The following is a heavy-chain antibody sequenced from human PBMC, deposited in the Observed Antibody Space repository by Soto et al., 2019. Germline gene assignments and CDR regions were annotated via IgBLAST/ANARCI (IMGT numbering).Heavy chain of an antibody. Sequence: TLSLTCTFSGFSLSTSGMCVSWIRQPPGKALEWLALIDWDDDKYYSTSLKTRLTISKDTSKNQVVLTMTNMDPVDTATYYCARIRVLDYYYYGMDVWGQGTTVTVSS. CDR2: IDWDDDK. J-gene: IGHJ6*02. CDR1: GFSLSTSGMC. CDR3: ARIRVLDYYYYGMDV. V-gene: IGHV2-70*01.